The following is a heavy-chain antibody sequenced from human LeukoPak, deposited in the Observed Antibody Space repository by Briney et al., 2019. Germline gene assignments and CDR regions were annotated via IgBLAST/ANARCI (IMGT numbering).Heavy chain of an antibody. V-gene: IGHV3-21*01. D-gene: IGHD3-10*01. CDR3: ARWGTYGLGSFDY. CDR2: ISSSSSYI. Sequence: GGSLGLSCAASGFTFSSYSMNWVRQAPGKGLEWVSSISSSSSYIYYADSVKGRFTISRDNAKNSLYLQMNSLRAEDTAVYYCARWGTYGLGSFDYWGQGTLVTVSS. CDR1: GFTFSSYS. J-gene: IGHJ4*02.